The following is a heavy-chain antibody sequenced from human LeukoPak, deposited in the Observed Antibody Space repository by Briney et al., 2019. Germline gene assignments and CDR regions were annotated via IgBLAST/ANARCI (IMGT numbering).Heavy chain of an antibody. CDR2: ISYTGST. CDR3: ARDDYRGVTNFDP. J-gene: IGHJ5*02. CDR1: GGSISPYF. D-gene: IGHD3-10*01. Sequence: TSETLSLTCTVSGGSISPYFWSWMRQTPGKGLEWIGYISYTGSTNYNPALKSRVTISVDTSKSQFSLQLTSVTAADTAVYYCARDDYRGVTNFDPWGQGTLVTVSS. V-gene: IGHV4-59*01.